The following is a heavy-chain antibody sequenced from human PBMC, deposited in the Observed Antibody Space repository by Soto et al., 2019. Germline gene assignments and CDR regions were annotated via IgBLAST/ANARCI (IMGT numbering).Heavy chain of an antibody. Sequence: EVQLVESGGGLVQPGGSLRLSCSSSGFTFSSHSMNWVRQAPGKGLEWVARIDSSGNSIYYADSVKGRFAVSRDNANSSLFLQMNSLRDEDTAVYYCARLQLVGWFFINIDLYRMDVWGQGTTVVVSS. J-gene: IGHJ6*02. CDR2: IDSSGNSI. CDR3: ARLQLVGWFFINIDLYRMDV. D-gene: IGHD6-13*01. V-gene: IGHV3-48*02. CDR1: GFTFSSHS.